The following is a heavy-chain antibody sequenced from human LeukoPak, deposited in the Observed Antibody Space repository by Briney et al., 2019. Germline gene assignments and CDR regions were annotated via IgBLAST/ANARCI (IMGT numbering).Heavy chain of an antibody. V-gene: IGHV1-46*01. J-gene: IGHJ5*02. CDR1: GYTFTSYY. CDR2: TNPSGGST. D-gene: IGHD6-19*01. Sequence: ASVEVSCKASGYTFTSYYMHWVRQAPGQGLEWMGITNPSGGSTSYAQKFQGRVTMTRDTSTSTVYMELSSLRSEDTAVYYCARDRDSRGWTNWFDPWGQGTLVTVSS. CDR3: ARDRDSRGWTNWFDP.